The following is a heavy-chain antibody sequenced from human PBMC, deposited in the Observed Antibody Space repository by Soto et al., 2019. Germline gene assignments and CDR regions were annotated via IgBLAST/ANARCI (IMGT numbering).Heavy chain of an antibody. J-gene: IGHJ4*02. V-gene: IGHV3-23*01. D-gene: IGHD6-19*01. CDR2: ISGSGGST. Sequence: VQLLESGGGLVQPGGSLRLSCAASGLTFSSYAMSWVRQAPGKGLERVSGISGSGGSTYYADTVKGRFTISRDNSKNMLYLQMNSLRAEDTAVYYCAKELSSGGYFDYWGQGTLVTVSS. CDR3: AKELSSGGYFDY. CDR1: GLTFSSYA.